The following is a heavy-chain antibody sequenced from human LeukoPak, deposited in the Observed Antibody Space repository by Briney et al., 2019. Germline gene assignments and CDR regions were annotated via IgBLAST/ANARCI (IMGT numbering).Heavy chain of an antibody. Sequence: SETLSLTCAVSGGSISSYYWSWIRQPAGKGLEWIGRIYTSGSTNYNPSLKSRVTMSVDTSKNQFSLKLSSVTAADTAVYYCARDRYYYDSSGYLFDYWGQGTLVTVSS. V-gene: IGHV4-4*07. CDR2: IYTSGST. D-gene: IGHD3-22*01. CDR3: ARDRYYYDSSGYLFDY. J-gene: IGHJ4*02. CDR1: GGSISSYY.